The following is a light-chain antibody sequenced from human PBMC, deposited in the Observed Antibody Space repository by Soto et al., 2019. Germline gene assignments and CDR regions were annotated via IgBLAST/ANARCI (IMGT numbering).Light chain of an antibody. CDR1: QSLGGN. CDR2: RAS. J-gene: IGKJ1*01. Sequence: EIVMTQSPATLSVSPGDTATLSCRASQSLGGNLAWYQQKPGQAPRLLIFRASSRATGVPARFSASGSGTDFTLTISNLQSEDFAVYYCQQYNNWPWTFGQGTKVDIK. CDR3: QQYNNWPWT. V-gene: IGKV3-15*01.